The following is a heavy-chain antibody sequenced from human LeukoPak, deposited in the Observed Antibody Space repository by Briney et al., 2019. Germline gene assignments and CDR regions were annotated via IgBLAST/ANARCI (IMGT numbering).Heavy chain of an antibody. CDR3: AKEGLVYYDSSTPGY. V-gene: IGHV1-24*01. J-gene: IGHJ4*02. D-gene: IGHD3-22*01. CDR2: FDPEDGET. CDR1: GYTLTELS. Sequence: APVKVSCKVSGYTLTELSMHWVRQAPGKGLEWMGGFDPEDGETIYAQKFQGRVTMTEDTSTDTAYMELSSLRSEDTAVYYCAKEGLVYYDSSTPGYWGQGTLVTVSS.